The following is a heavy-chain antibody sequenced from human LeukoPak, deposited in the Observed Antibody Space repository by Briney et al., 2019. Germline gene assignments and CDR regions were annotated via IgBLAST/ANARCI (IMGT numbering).Heavy chain of an antibody. V-gene: IGHV1-2*02. CDR2: INPNSGGT. J-gene: IGHJ3*02. D-gene: IGHD5-18*01. CDR3: ARDRVGYSYGSSYAFDI. Sequence: ASVKVSCKASGYTFTCYYMHWVRQAPGQGLEWMGWINPNSGGTNYAQKFQGRVTMTRDTSISTAYMELSRLRSDDTAVYYCARDRVGYSYGSSYAFDIWGQGTMVTVSS. CDR1: GYTFTCYY.